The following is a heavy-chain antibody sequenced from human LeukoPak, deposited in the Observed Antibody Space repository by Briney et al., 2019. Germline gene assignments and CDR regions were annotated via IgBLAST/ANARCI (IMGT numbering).Heavy chain of an antibody. CDR1: GFTFSDYY. CDR3: ARVLDSSGYIYYFDY. J-gene: IGHJ4*02. CDR2: ISSSGSTI. V-gene: IGHV3-11*01. Sequence: GGSLRLSCAASGFTFSDYYMSWIRQAPGKGLEWVSYISSSGSTIYYADSVKGRFTISRDNAKNSLYLQMNSLRAEDTAVYYCARVLDSSGYIYYFDYWGQGTLVTVSS. D-gene: IGHD3-22*01.